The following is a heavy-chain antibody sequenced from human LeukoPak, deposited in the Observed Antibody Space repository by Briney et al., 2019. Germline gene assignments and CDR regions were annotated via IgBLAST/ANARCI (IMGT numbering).Heavy chain of an antibody. J-gene: IGHJ5*02. D-gene: IGHD3-10*01. CDR2: ISSSSSTI. V-gene: IGHV3-48*04. CDR1: GFTFSSYS. CDR3: ARGYYGSGSYLP. Sequence: GGSLRLSCAASGFTFSSYSMNWVRQAPGKGLEWVSYISSSSSTIYYADSVKGRFTISRDNAKNTLYLQMNSLRAEDTAVYYCARGYYGSGSYLPWGQGTLVTVSS.